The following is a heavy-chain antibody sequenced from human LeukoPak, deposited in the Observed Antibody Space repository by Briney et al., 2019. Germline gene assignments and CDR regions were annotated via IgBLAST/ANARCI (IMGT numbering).Heavy chain of an antibody. CDR1: GFTFSDYY. J-gene: IGHJ4*02. D-gene: IGHD2-15*01. V-gene: IGHV3-11*04. Sequence: GGSLGLSCAASGFTFSDYYMSWIRQAPGKGLEWVAYISDSGTTIYTADSMKGRFTISRDNAKNSLYLQMNSLRAEDTAVYYCARDGAARFCTGGSCYSTSDFWGQGTLVTVSS. CDR3: ARDGAARFCTGGSCYSTSDF. CDR2: ISDSGTTI.